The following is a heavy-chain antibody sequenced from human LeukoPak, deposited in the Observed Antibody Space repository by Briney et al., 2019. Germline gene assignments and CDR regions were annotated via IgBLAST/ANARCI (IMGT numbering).Heavy chain of an antibody. J-gene: IGHJ4*02. V-gene: IGHV4-30-4*01. CDR2: IYYSGST. Sequence: SETLSLTCTVSGGSISSGDYYWSWIRQPPGKGLEWIGYIYYSGSTYYNPSLKSRVTISVDTSKNQFSLKLSSVTAADTAVYYCARRHQDNWNHLDYWGQGTLVTVSS. CDR3: ARRHQDNWNHLDY. D-gene: IGHD1-14*01. CDR1: GGSISSGDYY.